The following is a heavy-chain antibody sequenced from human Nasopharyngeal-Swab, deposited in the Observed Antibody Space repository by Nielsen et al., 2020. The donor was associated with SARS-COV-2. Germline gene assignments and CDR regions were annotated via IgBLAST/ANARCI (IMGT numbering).Heavy chain of an antibody. D-gene: IGHD2-2*01. CDR1: DYTFTSYG. CDR2: ISAYDGNT. J-gene: IGHJ3*02. CDR3: ARVVPRGAFDI. Sequence: ASVKVSCKASDYTFTSYGISWVRQAPGQGLEWMGWISAYDGNTNYAQNLQGRVTMTTDTSTSTAYMELRSLRSDDTAVYYCARVVPRGAFDIWGQGTMVTVSS. V-gene: IGHV1-18*01.